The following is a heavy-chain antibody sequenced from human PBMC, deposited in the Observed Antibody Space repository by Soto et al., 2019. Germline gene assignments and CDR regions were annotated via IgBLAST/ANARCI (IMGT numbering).Heavy chain of an antibody. CDR1: GYSFTSYW. CDR2: IYPGDSDT. J-gene: IGHJ6*02. D-gene: IGHD4-17*01. CDR3: ARQGSTTTDYYGMDV. Sequence: GESLKISYKASGYSFTSYWISWVRQMPGKGLEWMGIIYPGDSDTRYSPSFQGQVTISADKSISTAYLQWSSLKASDTAMYYCARQGSTTTDYYGMDVWGQGTTVTVSS. V-gene: IGHV5-51*01.